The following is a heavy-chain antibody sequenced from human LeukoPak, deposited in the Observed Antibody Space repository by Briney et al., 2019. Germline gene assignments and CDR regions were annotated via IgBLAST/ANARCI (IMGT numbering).Heavy chain of an antibody. D-gene: IGHD5-18*01. CDR2: IYYSGSA. Sequence: SETLSLTCTVSGGSVSSGSYYWSWIRQPPGKGLEWIGYIYYSGSANYNPSLKSRVTISVDTSKNQFSLKLSSVTAADTAVYHCAREAMYSYGNNFDYWGQGTLVTVSS. J-gene: IGHJ4*02. CDR1: GGSVSSGSYY. V-gene: IGHV4-61*01. CDR3: AREAMYSYGNNFDY.